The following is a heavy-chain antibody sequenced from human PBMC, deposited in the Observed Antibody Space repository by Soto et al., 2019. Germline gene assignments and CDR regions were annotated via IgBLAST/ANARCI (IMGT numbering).Heavy chain of an antibody. J-gene: IGHJ5*02. Sequence: SETLSLTCTVSGGSISSYYWSWIRQPPGKGLEWIGYIYYSGSTNYNPSLKSRVTISVDTSKNQFSLKLSSVTAADTAVYYCARQDRTGWFDPWGQGTLVTVSS. CDR3: ARQDRTGWFDP. CDR2: IYYSGST. D-gene: IGHD2-15*01. V-gene: IGHV4-59*01. CDR1: GGSISSYY.